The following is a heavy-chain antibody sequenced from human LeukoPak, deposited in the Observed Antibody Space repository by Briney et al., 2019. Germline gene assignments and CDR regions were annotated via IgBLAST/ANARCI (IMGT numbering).Heavy chain of an antibody. V-gene: IGHV4-59*01. D-gene: IGHD3-10*01. CDR1: GGSISSYY. Sequence: SETLSLTCTVSGGSISSYYWSWIRQPPGKGLEWIGYIYYSGSTNYNPSLKSRVTISVDTSKNQFSLKLSSVTAADTAVYYCARRPDYYGSESSNWFDPWGQGTLVTVSS. J-gene: IGHJ5*02. CDR2: IYYSGST. CDR3: ARRPDYYGSESSNWFDP.